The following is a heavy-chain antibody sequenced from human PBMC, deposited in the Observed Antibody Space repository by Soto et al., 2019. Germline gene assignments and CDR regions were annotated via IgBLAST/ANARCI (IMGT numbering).Heavy chain of an antibody. CDR3: ARDGDTAMVDYYYYDYGMDV. D-gene: IGHD5-18*01. J-gene: IGHJ6*02. CDR1: GGTFSSYA. CDR2: IIPIFGTA. Sequence: ASVKVSCKASGGTFSSYAISWVRQAPGQGLEWMGGIIPIFGTANYAQKFQGRVTITADESTSTAYMELSSLRSEDTAVYYCARDGDTAMVDYYYYDYGMDVWGQGTTVTVSS. V-gene: IGHV1-69*13.